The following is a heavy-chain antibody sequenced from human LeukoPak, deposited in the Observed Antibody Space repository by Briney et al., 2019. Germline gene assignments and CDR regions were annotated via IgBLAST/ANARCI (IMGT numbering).Heavy chain of an antibody. CDR1: GGSFSGYY. CDR3: ARAAGGIVENMGVFGY. Sequence: SETLSLTCAVYGGSFSGYYWSWIREPPGKGPECIGEINQSGRTNYNPSRKSRVTISVDTSKNQFSLQLSSVTAADTAVYYCARAAGGIVENMGVFGYWGQGTLVTVSS. J-gene: IGHJ4*02. V-gene: IGHV4-34*01. CDR2: INQSGRT. D-gene: IGHD3-22*01.